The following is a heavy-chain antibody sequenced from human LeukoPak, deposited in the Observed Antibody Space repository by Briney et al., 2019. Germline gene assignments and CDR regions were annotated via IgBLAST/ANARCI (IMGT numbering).Heavy chain of an antibody. J-gene: IGHJ3*02. V-gene: IGHV3-21*01. CDR2: ISRSSSYI. D-gene: IGHD3-22*01. CDR3: ARDGDYYDSSAHDAFDI. CDR1: GFTFSSYS. Sequence: GGSLRLSCAASGFTFSSYSMNWVRQAPGKGLEWVSSISRSSSYIYYADSAKGRFTISRDNAKNSLYLQMNSLRAEDTAVYYCARDGDYYDSSAHDAFDIWGQGTMVTVSS.